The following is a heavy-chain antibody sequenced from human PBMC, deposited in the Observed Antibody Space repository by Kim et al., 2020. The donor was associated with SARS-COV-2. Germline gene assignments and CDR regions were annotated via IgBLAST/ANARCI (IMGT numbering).Heavy chain of an antibody. V-gene: IGHV3-74*01. J-gene: IGHJ4*02. CDR1: EFTFSSYW. CDR2: FKRDGIIT. Sequence: GSLRLSCVASEFTFSSYWMQWVRQAPGKGLVWVSRFKRDGIITSYADSLRGRFTISRDNAKNTLYLQMNSLTVEDTALYYCARGYEEGSNEHPLFDYWGPGTLVTVSS. CDR3: ARGYEEGSNEHPLFDY. D-gene: IGHD4-4*01.